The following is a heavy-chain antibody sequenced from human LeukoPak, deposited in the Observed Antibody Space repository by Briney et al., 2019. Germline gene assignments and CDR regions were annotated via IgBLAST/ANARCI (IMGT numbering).Heavy chain of an antibody. CDR2: IYYSGST. CDR3: ARVSIAAAGTNYYYMDV. CDR1: GGSISSSSYY. Sequence: PSETLSLTCTVSGGSISSSSYYWGWIRQPPGTGLEWIGSIYYSGSTYYNPSLKSRVTISVDTSKNQFSLKLSSVTAADTAVYYCARVSIAAAGTNYYYMDVWGKGTTVTVSS. D-gene: IGHD6-13*01. J-gene: IGHJ6*03. V-gene: IGHV4-39*07.